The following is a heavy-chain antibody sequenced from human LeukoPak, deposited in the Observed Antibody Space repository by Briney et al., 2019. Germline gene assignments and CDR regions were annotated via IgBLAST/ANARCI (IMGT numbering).Heavy chain of an antibody. CDR1: GFTFSDYY. CDR2: ISSSGSTI. D-gene: IGHD6-13*01. CDR3: ARDRSNIAASDGWFDP. J-gene: IGHJ5*02. Sequence: PGGSLRLSCAASGFTFSDYYMSWIRQAPGKGLELVSYISSSGSTIYYADSVKGRFTISRDNAKNSLYLQMNSLRAEDTAVYYCARDRSNIAASDGWFDPWGQGTLVTVSS. V-gene: IGHV3-11*04.